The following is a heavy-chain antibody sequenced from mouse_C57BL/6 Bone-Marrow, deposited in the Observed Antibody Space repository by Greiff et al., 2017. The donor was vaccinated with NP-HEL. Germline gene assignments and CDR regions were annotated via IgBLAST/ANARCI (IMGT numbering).Heavy chain of an antibody. J-gene: IGHJ3*01. V-gene: IGHV1-85*01. CDR3: AYDYDEGGFAY. CDR2: IYPRDGST. Sequence: VQLQQSGPELVKPGASVKLSCKASGYTFTSYDINWVKQRPGQGLEWIGWIYPRDGSTKYNEKFKGKATLTVDTSSSTAYMELHSLTSEDSAVYFCAYDYDEGGFAYWGQGTLVTVSA. D-gene: IGHD2-4*01. CDR1: GYTFTSYD.